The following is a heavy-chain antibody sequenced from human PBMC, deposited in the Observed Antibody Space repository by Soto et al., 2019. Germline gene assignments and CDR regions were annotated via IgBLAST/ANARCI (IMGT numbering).Heavy chain of an antibody. V-gene: IGHV4-39*02. D-gene: IGHD1-1*01. CDR2: ISYSRST. CDR1: GGSISSCNCY. Sequence: QLQLQESGPGLVKPSETLSLSCTVSGGSISSCNCYWSWIRQPPGKGLEWIGSISYSRSTYYNPSLKSRLTVSVDTSKNHVSLKLNSVTAADTAVYYCARLGTYDGMDVWGQGTTVTVSS. CDR3: ARLGTYDGMDV. J-gene: IGHJ6*02.